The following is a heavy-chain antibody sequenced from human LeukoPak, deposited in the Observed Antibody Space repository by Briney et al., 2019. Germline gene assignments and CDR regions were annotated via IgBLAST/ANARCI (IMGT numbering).Heavy chain of an antibody. Sequence: GGSLRLSCATSGFTFSTYAMHWVRQAPGKGLEWVAVIWYDGSNEHYVDSVKGRFTISRDNSINTLFLRMNSLRVEDTAVYYCAREVDCSGGRCYRGEFDYWGQGTLVTVSS. CDR1: GFTFSTYA. CDR2: IWYDGSNE. V-gene: IGHV3-33*01. J-gene: IGHJ4*02. CDR3: AREVDCSGGRCYRGEFDY. D-gene: IGHD2-15*01.